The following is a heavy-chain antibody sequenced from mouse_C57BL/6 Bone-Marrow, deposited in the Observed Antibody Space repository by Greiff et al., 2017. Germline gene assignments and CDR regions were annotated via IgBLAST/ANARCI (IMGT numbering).Heavy chain of an antibody. CDR1: GYTFTDYY. J-gene: IGHJ2*01. V-gene: IGHV1-76*01. CDR2: IYPGSGNT. D-gene: IGHD1-1*01. CDR3: AREAPIYYGSSPYYFDY. Sequence: QVQLKQPGAELVRPGASVKLSCKASGYTFTDYYINWVKQRPGQGLEWIARIYPGSGNTYYNEKFKGKATLTAEKSSSTAYMQLSSLTSEDSAVYFCAREAPIYYGSSPYYFDYWGQGTTLTVSS.